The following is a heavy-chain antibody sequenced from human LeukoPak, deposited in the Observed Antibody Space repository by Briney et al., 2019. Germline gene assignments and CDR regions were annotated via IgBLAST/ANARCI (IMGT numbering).Heavy chain of an antibody. CDR2: INSDGSST. V-gene: IGHV3-74*01. J-gene: IGHJ3*02. D-gene: IGHD3-10*01. Sequence: GGSLRLSCAASGFTFSSYWMFWVRHAPGKGLMWVSRINSDGSSTNYADSVKGRFTISRDSAKNTLYLQMNSLRAEDTAVYYCTSGPRSAFDIWGQGTMVTVSS. CDR3: TSGPRSAFDI. CDR1: GFTFSSYW.